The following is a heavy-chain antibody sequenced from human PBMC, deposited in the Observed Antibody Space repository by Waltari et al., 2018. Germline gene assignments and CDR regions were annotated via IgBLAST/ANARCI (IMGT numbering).Heavy chain of an antibody. D-gene: IGHD3-10*01. CDR2: INHNVNT. CDR3: ARVEGYPSGSPHFDY. J-gene: IGHJ4*02. Sequence: QVQLQQWGAGLLKPSETLSLTCAVYGGSFSGYYWSWIRQPPGKGLEWIGEINHNVNTNYNPSLNSRFPISVDTSKTQFSVKLSSVTAADTAVYYCARVEGYPSGSPHFDYWGRGTLVTVSS. CDR1: GGSFSGYY. V-gene: IGHV4-34*02.